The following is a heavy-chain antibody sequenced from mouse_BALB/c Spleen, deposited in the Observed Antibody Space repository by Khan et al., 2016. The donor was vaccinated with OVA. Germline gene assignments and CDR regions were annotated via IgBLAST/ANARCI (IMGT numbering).Heavy chain of an antibody. V-gene: IGHV1-63*02. D-gene: IGHD3-1*01. J-gene: IGHJ2*01. Sequence: QVQLKQSGAELVRPGTSVKMSCKAAGYTFTNYWIGWVKQRPGHGLEWIGDIYPGGGYTNYNEKFKGKATLTADTSSSTAYMQLSSLTSGDSVIYYYASGRAARATWDYFDYWGQGTTLTVSS. CDR1: GYTFTNYW. CDR2: IYPGGGYT. CDR3: ASGRAARATWDYFDY.